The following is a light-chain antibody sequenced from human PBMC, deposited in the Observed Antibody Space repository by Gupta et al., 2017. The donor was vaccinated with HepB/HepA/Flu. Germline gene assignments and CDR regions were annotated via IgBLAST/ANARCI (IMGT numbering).Light chain of an antibody. J-gene: IGLJ3*02. Sequence: QSALTQPPSVSRLPGQSLTISCTGTSSDVGGYNYVSWYQQHPGKAPTLMIYDVSKRPAGVPDRFSGSKSGNTASLTISGLQAEDEADYYCCSYAGSNTWVFGGGTKMTVL. CDR1: SSDVGGYNY. CDR3: CSYAGSNTWV. CDR2: DVS. V-gene: IGLV2-11*01.